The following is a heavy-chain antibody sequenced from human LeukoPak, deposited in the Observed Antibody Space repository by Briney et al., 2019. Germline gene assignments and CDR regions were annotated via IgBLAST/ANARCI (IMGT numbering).Heavy chain of an antibody. CDR2: IYYSGST. V-gene: IGHV4-39*07. CDR1: GGSISGSSYY. CDR3: ARDPPYDQIITNWFDP. D-gene: IGHD3-16*01. Sequence: SETLSLTCTVSGGSISGSSYYWGWIRQPPGKGLEWIGSIYYSGSTYYNPSLKSRVTISVDTSKNQFSLKLSSVTAADTAVYYCARDPPYDQIITNWFDPWGQGTLVTVSS. J-gene: IGHJ5*02.